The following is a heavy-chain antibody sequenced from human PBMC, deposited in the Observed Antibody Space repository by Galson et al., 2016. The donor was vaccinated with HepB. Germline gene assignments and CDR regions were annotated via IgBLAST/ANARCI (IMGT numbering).Heavy chain of an antibody. D-gene: IGHD3-3*01. CDR1: GGSISTYY. CDR3: ARAYKASSDFWSGYHFDS. J-gene: IGHJ4*02. CDR2: IYYSGST. Sequence: SETLSLTCTVSGGSISTYYWSWIRQPPGKGLEWIGYIYYSGSTYYNPSLKSRVTISVDTSKNQFSLKLSTVTAADTAVYYCARAYKASSDFWSGYHFDSWGQGTLVTVSS. V-gene: IGHV4-59*01.